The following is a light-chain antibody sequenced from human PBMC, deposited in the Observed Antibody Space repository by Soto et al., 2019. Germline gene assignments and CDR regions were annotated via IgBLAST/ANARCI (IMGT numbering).Light chain of an antibody. CDR1: QSVGSK. CDR2: DAS. Sequence: EILLTQSPASLSLSPGERATLSCRASQSVGSKLAWYQQRPGQAPRLLIYDASNRATGIPARFSGSGSGTEFSLTISSLQSEDFAVYSCQQYGDWPGAFGGGTKVDI. V-gene: IGKV3-11*01. CDR3: QQYGDWPGA. J-gene: IGKJ4*01.